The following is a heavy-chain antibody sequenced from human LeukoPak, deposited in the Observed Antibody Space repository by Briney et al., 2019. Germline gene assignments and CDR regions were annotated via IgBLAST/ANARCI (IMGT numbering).Heavy chain of an antibody. V-gene: IGHV3-23*01. CDR1: GFIFDTHA. J-gene: IGHJ6*02. CDR2: ISGSGDST. D-gene: IGHD1-14*01. Sequence: GGSLRLSCTASGFIFDTHALTWVRQAPGKGLEWVASISGSGDSTNYGDSVKGRFTISRDNFKRTVHLEMSNLRADDTAMYYCVRRAAVRGMDFWGLGTTVIVSS. CDR3: VRRAAVRGMDF.